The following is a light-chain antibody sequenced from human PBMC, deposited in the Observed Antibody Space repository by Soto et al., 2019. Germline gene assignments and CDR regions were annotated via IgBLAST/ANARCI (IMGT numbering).Light chain of an antibody. J-gene: IGKJ1*01. Sequence: EIVLTQSPATLSLSPGERANISCRASQSVSSYLAWYQQKPGQAPRLLIYDASNRATGIPARFSGSGSGTDFTLTISSLEPEDFAVYYCQQRSNWPSFGQGTKVEIK. CDR1: QSVSSY. V-gene: IGKV3-11*01. CDR2: DAS. CDR3: QQRSNWPS.